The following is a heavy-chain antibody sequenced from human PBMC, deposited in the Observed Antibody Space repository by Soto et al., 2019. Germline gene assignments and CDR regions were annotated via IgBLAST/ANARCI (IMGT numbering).Heavy chain of an antibody. V-gene: IGHV4-30-2*01. D-gene: IGHD4-4*01. CDR1: GDSISRGAFS. J-gene: IGHJ4*02. Sequence: QLQLQESGSGLVKPSQTLSLTCAVSGDSISRGAFSWSCIRQPPGKGLEWIGYIYQSGNTYYHPSLKSRVPISLERSKNQFSLQLSSVTAADTAVYYCARGIKGLQIDFWGQGTLVTVSS. CDR2: IYQSGNT. CDR3: ARGIKGLQIDF.